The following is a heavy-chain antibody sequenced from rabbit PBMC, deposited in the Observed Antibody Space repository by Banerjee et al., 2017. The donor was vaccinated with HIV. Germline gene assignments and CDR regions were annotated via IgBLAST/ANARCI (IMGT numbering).Heavy chain of an antibody. D-gene: IGHD1-1*01. J-gene: IGHJ4*01. V-gene: IGHV1S40*01. Sequence: QSLEESGGDLVKPGASLTLTCTASGFSFSSSYWICWVRQAPGKGLEWIACIYPSSGSTYYASWAKGRFTISETSSTTVTLQMTSLTAADTATYFCARDGGYASDVFQNLWGPGTLVTVS. CDR2: IYPSSGST. CDR3: ARDGGYASDVFQNL. CDR1: GFSFSSSYW.